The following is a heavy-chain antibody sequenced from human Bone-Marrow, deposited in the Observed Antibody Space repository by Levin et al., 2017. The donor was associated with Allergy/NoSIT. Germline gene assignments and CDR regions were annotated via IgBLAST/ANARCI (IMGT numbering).Heavy chain of an antibody. V-gene: IGHV4-30-4*01. J-gene: IGHJ4*02. D-gene: IGHD6-19*01. CDR1: GGSIRGGDYY. CDR3: ASGCGSGACFFDC. Sequence: SQTLSLTCTVSGGSIRGGDYYWNWIRQPPGKGLEWIGYVYYTGSTYYNPSLKSRFSISVDTSKNQFSLNLSSATAADTAVYYCASGCGSGACFFDCWGQGNLVTVSS. CDR2: VYYTGST.